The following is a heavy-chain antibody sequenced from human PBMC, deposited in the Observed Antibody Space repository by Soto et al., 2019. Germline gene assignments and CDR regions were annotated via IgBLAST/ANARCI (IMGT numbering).Heavy chain of an antibody. CDR2: IGSHGTTI. J-gene: IGHJ5*02. CDR1: GSTFSDSF. Sequence: GGSLRLSCVVSGSTFSDSFMSWIRQAPGKGLEWISYIGSHGTTIYYADSVKGRFTISRDNTKNSLFLQMDSLRVDDTAVYYCARNRAPTNWFDPWGQGNLVTVSS. V-gene: IGHV3-11*01. CDR3: ARNRAPTNWFDP.